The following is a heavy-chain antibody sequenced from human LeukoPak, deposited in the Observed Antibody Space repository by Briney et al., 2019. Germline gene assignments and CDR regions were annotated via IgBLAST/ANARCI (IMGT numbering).Heavy chain of an antibody. CDR1: GFTFSSYS. D-gene: IGHD4-17*01. CDR2: ISSSSSTI. Sequence: GGSLRLSCAASGFTFSSYSMNWVRQAPGKGLEWVSYISSSSSTIYYADSVKGRFTTSRDNAKNSLYLQMNSLRAEDTAVYYCAREPDGDSYDYYFDYWGQGTLVTVSS. CDR3: AREPDGDSYDYYFDY. V-gene: IGHV3-48*04. J-gene: IGHJ4*02.